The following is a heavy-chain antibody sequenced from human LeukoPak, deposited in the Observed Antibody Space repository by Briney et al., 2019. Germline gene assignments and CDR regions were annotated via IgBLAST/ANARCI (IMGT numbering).Heavy chain of an antibody. CDR3: ARDLSGSYYHDAFDI. CDR2: INPSGGST. J-gene: IGHJ3*02. V-gene: IGHV1-46*01. D-gene: IGHD1-26*01. CDR1: GYIFTSYY. Sequence: ASVKVSCKASGYIFTSYYLHWVRQAPGQGLEWMGLINPSGGSTSYAQKFQGRITMSRDMSTSIVYMELSRLRSDDTAVYYCARDLSGSYYHDAFDIWGQGTMVTVSS.